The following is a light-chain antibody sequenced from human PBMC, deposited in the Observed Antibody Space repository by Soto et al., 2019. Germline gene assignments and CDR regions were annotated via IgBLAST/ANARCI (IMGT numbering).Light chain of an antibody. V-gene: IGKV3-15*01. Sequence: EIVLTQSPGTLSVSPGERATLSCRASQSVSSKLAWYQQKPGQAPRLLFYGASTGATGIPARFSGSGSETEFTLSIXSXXXXXXXVXYXQQYNNWPGTFGQGTKVEIK. J-gene: IGKJ1*01. CDR1: QSVSSK. CDR2: GAS. CDR3: QQYNNWPGT.